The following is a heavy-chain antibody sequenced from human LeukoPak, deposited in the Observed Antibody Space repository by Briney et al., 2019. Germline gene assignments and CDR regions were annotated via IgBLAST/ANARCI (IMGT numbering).Heavy chain of an antibody. CDR2: ISAYNGNT. J-gene: IGHJ4*02. D-gene: IGHD2-2*01. Sequence: GASVKVSCKASGYTFTSYGISWVRQAPGQGLEWMGWISAYNGNTNYAQKLQDRVTMTTDTSTSTAYMELRSLRSDNTAVYYCARDRGYCSSTSCYLFDYWGQGTLVTVSS. V-gene: IGHV1-18*01. CDR1: GYTFTSYG. CDR3: ARDRGYCSSTSCYLFDY.